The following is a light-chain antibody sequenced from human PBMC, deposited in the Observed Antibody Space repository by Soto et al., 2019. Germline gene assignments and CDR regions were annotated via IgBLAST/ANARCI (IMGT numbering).Light chain of an antibody. CDR1: QSISSW. Sequence: DIQMTQSPSTLSASVGDRVTITCRASQSISSWLAWYQQKPGKAPKLVIYKASSLESGVPSRFSGSGSGTEFTLTISSLQPDDFATYCCQHYNSSDTFGQGTKLEIK. J-gene: IGKJ2*01. V-gene: IGKV1-5*03. CDR2: KAS. CDR3: QHYNSSDT.